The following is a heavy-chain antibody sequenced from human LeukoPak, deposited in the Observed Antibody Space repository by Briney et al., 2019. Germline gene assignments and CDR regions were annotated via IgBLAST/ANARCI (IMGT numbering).Heavy chain of an antibody. CDR2: IYYSGST. D-gene: IGHD5-12*01. CDR3: AGQYSGYDSGAEYFQH. Sequence: PSETLSLTCTVSGGSVSSGSYYRSWIPQPPGKGLEWIGYIYYSGSTNYNPSLKSRVTISVDTSKNQFSLKLSSVTAADTAVYYCAGQYSGYDSGAEYFQHWGQGTLVTVFS. V-gene: IGHV4-61*01. CDR1: GGSVSSGSYY. J-gene: IGHJ1*01.